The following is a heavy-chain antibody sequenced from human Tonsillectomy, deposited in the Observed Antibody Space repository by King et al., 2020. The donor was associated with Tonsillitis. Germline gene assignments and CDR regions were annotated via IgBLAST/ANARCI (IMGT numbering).Heavy chain of an antibody. CDR2: INHSGST. CDR1: GGSFSGYY. Sequence: VQLQQWGAGLLKPSETLSLTCAVYGGSFSGYYWSWIRQPPGKGLEWIWEINHSGSTNYNPSLKSRVTISVDTPKKQFSLKLSSVTAADTAVYYCAITVVTRRYFDLWGRGTLVTVSS. CDR3: AITVVTRRYFDL. V-gene: IGHV4-34*01. J-gene: IGHJ2*01. D-gene: IGHD4-23*01.